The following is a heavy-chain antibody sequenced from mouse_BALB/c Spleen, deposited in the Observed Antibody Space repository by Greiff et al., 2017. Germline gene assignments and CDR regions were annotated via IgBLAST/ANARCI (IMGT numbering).Heavy chain of an antibody. CDR1: GISITTGNYR. CDR3: ARDWRYYFDY. J-gene: IGHJ2*01. Sequence: EVQLQQSGPGLVKPSQTVSLTCTVTGISITTGNYRWSWIRPFPGNKLEWIGYIYYSGTITYNPSLTSRTTITRDTSKNQFFLEMNSLTAEDTATYYCARDWRYYFDYWGQGTTLTVSS. V-gene: IGHV3-5*02. CDR2: IYYSGTI.